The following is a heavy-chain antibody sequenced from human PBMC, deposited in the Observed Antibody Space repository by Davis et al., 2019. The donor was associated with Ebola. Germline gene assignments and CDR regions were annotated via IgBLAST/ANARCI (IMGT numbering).Heavy chain of an antibody. V-gene: IGHV4-34*01. J-gene: IGHJ4*02. CDR3: ARGLYYYDSSGYFAY. CDR2: INHSGST. D-gene: IGHD3-22*01. Sequence: SETLSLTCAVYGGSFSGYYWSWIRQPPGKGLEWIGEINHSGSTNYNPSLKSRVTISVDTSKNQFSLKLSSVTAADTAVYYFARGLYYYDSSGYFAYWGQGTLVTVSS. CDR1: GGSFSGYY.